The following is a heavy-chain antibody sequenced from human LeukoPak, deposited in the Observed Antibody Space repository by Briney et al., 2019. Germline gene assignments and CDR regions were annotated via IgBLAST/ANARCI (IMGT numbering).Heavy chain of an antibody. CDR3: ASFITMVRGVNRDY. Sequence: PGGSLRLSCAASGFTFSTYAMSWVRQAPGKGLEWVSTISGRGDSTWYADSVKGRFSISRDNSKNTLYLQMNSLRAEDTAVYYCASFITMVRGVNRDYWGQGTLVTVSS. CDR2: ISGRGDST. V-gene: IGHV3-23*01. CDR1: GFTFSTYA. D-gene: IGHD3-10*01. J-gene: IGHJ4*02.